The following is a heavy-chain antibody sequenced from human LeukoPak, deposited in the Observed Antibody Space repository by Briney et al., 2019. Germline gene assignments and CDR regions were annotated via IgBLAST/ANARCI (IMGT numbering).Heavy chain of an antibody. CDR1: GGAISTYY. V-gene: IGHV4-59*01. D-gene: IGHD6-19*01. CDR2: IYYTGST. J-gene: IGHJ1*01. Sequence: PSETLSLTCTVSGGAISTYYRSWIRQTPGMGLEWIGYIYYTGSTNYNPSLKSRVTISVDASKNQFSLKMSSMTAADTAVYYCARAQGYSSGWDFQHWGQGTLVTVSS. CDR3: ARAQGYSSGWDFQH.